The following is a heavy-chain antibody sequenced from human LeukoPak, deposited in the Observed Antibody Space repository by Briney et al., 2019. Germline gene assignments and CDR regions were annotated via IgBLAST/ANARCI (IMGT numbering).Heavy chain of an antibody. D-gene: IGHD6-19*01. V-gene: IGHV4-34*01. CDR3: ARGLSGWYFY. CDR1: GGSFSGYY. Sequence: PSETLSLTCAVYGGSFSGYYWSWIRQPPGKGLEWIGEINHSGSTNYNPSLKSRVTISVDTSKNQFSLKLSSVTAADTAVYYCARGLSGWYFYWGQGTLVTVSS. J-gene: IGHJ4*02. CDR2: INHSGST.